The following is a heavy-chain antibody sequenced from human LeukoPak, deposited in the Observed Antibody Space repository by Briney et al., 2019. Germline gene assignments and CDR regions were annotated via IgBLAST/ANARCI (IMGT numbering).Heavy chain of an antibody. V-gene: IGHV5-51*01. CDR3: ARQRYYDFWNDVFDI. CDR1: TYNFTKYW. J-gene: IGHJ3*02. Sequence: AGESLKISCKGPTYNFTKYWIGWVRQMPGKGLEWMGNIYPGDSDTRYSLSFQGQVTISVDKSISTAYLQWNSLKASDTAMYYCARQRYYDFWNDVFDIWGQGTMVTVSS. CDR2: IYPGDSDT. D-gene: IGHD3-3*01.